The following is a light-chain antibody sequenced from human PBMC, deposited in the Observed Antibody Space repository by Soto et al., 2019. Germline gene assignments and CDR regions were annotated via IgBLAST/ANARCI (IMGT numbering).Light chain of an antibody. J-gene: IGKJ4*01. CDR1: QSVYSD. CDR2: STS. V-gene: IGKV3-15*01. CDR3: QHFKTWPLS. Sequence: EIVLTQSPATLSVSPGERVTLSCRASQSVYSDLAWYQKKPGQAPRLLIFSTSTRATGIPDRFSGRGSGTDFTLTISNLQSEDFAVYDCQHFKTWPLSFGGGTKVEMK.